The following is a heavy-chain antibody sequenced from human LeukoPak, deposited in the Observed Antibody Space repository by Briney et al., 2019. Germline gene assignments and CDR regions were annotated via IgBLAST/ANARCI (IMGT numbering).Heavy chain of an antibody. CDR3: ARSGLDSRYYFGMDV. J-gene: IGHJ6*02. V-gene: IGHV4-59*01. CDR1: GGSISSYY. CDR2: IYYSGST. Sequence: SETLSLTCTVSGGSISSYYWSWIRQPPGGGLEWIGYIYYSGSTNYNPSLKRRVTISLDTSKSQFSLKLRSVTAADTAVYYCARSGLDSRYYFGMDVWGQGATVTVSS. D-gene: IGHD5-12*01.